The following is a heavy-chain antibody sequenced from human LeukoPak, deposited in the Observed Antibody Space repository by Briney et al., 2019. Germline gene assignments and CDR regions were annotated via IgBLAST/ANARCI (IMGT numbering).Heavy chain of an antibody. J-gene: IGHJ4*02. CDR1: GFTFRNYA. Sequence: GGSLRLSCAASGFTFRNYALHWVRQAPGKGLEWVALISFDDINKYYADSVKGRFTISRDNSQNTVYLQMNTLRVEDTALYYCARQWQSTTDYWGQGTLVTVSS. D-gene: IGHD6-19*01. CDR2: ISFDDINK. CDR3: ARQWQSTTDY. V-gene: IGHV3-30*04.